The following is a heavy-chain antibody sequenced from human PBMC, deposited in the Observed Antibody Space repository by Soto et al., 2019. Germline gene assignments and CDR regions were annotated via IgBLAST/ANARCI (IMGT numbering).Heavy chain of an antibody. D-gene: IGHD2-2*01. Sequence: ASVKVSCKAAAYNFNGYYRHWVRQAPGQGFEWMGWRNPKSRGTNYALKFPGRVTMTRATSISTAYMELSRPRSDDTAVYYCARDRGYCRSNGCWNFDHWGDGTPVTVYS. CDR1: AYNFNGYY. J-gene: IGHJ4*01. V-gene: IGHV1-2*02. CDR3: ARDRGYCRSNGCWNFDH. CDR2: RNPKSRGT.